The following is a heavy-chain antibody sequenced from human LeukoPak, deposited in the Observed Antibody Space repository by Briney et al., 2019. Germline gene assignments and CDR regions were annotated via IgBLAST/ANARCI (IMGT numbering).Heavy chain of an antibody. D-gene: IGHD4-17*01. J-gene: IGHJ4*02. CDR3: AKDQLYGDYFDY. CDR2: ISGSGGST. V-gene: IGHV3-23*01. Sequence: GGSLRLSCAASGFTFDDYGMSWVRQAPGKGLEWVSAISGSGGSTYYADSVKGRFTISRDNSKNTLYLQMNSLRAEDTAVYYCAKDQLYGDYFDYWGQGTLVTVSS. CDR1: GFTFDDYG.